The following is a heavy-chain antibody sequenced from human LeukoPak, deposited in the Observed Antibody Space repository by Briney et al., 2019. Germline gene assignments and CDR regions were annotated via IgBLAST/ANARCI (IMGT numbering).Heavy chain of an antibody. V-gene: IGHV3-21*01. CDR2: ISSSGSYK. CDR1: GFAFSSHS. D-gene: IGHD2-2*01. Sequence: GGSLRLSCAASGFAFSSHSMHWIRQAPGKGLEWVSSISSSGSYKYYADSVKGRFTISRDNAKNSLYLQMNSLRAEDTAVYYCARGRGCSSMSCYPDYWGQGTLVTVSS. CDR3: ARGRGCSSMSCYPDY. J-gene: IGHJ4*02.